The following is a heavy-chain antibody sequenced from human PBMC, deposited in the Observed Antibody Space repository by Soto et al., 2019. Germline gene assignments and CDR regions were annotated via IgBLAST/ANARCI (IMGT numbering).Heavy chain of an antibody. V-gene: IGHV4-39*01. J-gene: IGHJ4*02. D-gene: IGHD3-16*02. CDR3: ARQTYYDYVWGSYRSIE. CDR1: GGSISSSSYY. Sequence: QLQLQESGPGLVKPSETLSLTCTVSGGSISSSSYYWGWIRQPPGKGLEWIGSIYYSGSTYYNPSLTSRVTLSVDTSKNQFSLKRSSVTAADTAVYYCARQTYYDYVWGSYRSIEWGQGTLVTVSS. CDR2: IYYSGST.